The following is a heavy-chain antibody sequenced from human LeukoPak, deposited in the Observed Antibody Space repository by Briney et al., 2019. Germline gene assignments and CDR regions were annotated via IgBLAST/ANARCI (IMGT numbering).Heavy chain of an antibody. CDR1: GFTFSSYA. CDR2: ISGSGGST. D-gene: IGHD2-2*01. J-gene: IGHJ5*02. Sequence: GGSLRLSCAASGFTFSSYAMCWVRQAPGKGLEWVSAISGSGGSTYYADSVKGRFTISRDNSKNTLYLQMNSLRAEDTAVYYCAKGDIVVVPADPLGWFDPWGQGTLVTVSS. V-gene: IGHV3-23*01. CDR3: AKGDIVVVPADPLGWFDP.